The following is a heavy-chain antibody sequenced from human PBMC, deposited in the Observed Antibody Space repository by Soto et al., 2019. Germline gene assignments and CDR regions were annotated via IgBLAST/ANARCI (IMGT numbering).Heavy chain of an antibody. CDR3: AKELEIVLMVHAASDS. D-gene: IGHD2-8*01. CDR1: VFPFAKFA. J-gene: IGHJ4*02. V-gene: IGHV3-23*01. CDR2: ISGGRTTT. Sequence: GGSLRLSCAAAVFPFAKFAMTWVRPAPGRGLEFLSAISGGRTTTYYADSVKGRFTISRDNSRNTVHLQIDSLRAEDTAIYYCAKELEIVLMVHAASDSWGQGIQVTVYS.